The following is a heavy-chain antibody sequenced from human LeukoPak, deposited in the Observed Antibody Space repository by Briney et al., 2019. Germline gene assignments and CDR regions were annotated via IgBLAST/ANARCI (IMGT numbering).Heavy chain of an antibody. CDR2: ISGSGGNT. D-gene: IGHD1-26*01. CDR1: GFTFSNFA. J-gene: IGHJ4*02. V-gene: IGHV3-23*01. Sequence: GGSLRLSCAASGFTFSNFAMTWVRQAPGKGLEWVSVISGSGGNTYYADSVKGRFTISRDNSKSTLYLQMSSLRGEDTAVYYCANNFRHSGSYYGFDYWGQGALVTVSS. CDR3: ANNFRHSGSYYGFDY.